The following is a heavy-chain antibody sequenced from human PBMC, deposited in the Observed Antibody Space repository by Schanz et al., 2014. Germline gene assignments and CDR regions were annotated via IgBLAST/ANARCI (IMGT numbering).Heavy chain of an antibody. CDR3: ARWFLIRGVILDS. CDR2: INTGGDST. CDR1: GFTFSTYA. V-gene: IGHV3-23*01. D-gene: IGHD3-10*01. Sequence: ESGGGLVRPGGSLRLSCAASGFTFSTYAMAWVRQAPGKGLEWVSSINTGGDSTYYADSVKGRFTISRDNSRDTVYLQMNSLRADDTAMYYCARWFLIRGVILDSWGQGTLVTVSS. J-gene: IGHJ4*02.